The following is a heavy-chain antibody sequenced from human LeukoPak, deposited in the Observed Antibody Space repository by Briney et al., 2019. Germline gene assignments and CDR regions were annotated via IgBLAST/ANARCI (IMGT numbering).Heavy chain of an antibody. J-gene: IGHJ4*02. CDR3: ARTGSEQWLVLSY. CDR1: GGTFSSYA. V-gene: IGHV1-69*05. Sequence: ASVKVSCTASGGTFSSYAISWVRQAPGQGLEWMGRIIPIFGTANYAQKFQGRVTITTDESTSTAYMELSSLRSEDTAVYYCARTGSEQWLVLSYWGQGTLVTVSS. D-gene: IGHD6-19*01. CDR2: IIPIFGTA.